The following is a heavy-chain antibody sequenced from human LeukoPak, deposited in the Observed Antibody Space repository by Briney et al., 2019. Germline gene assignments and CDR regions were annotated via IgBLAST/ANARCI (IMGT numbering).Heavy chain of an antibody. D-gene: IGHD6-13*01. J-gene: IGHJ4*02. Sequence: PSETLSPTCTVSGGSISSYYWSWIRQPPGKGLEWIGYIYYSGSTNYNPSLKSRVTISVDTSKNQFSLKLSSVTAADTAVYYCARVGIAAAGHSFDYWGQGTLVTVSS. CDR2: IYYSGST. CDR1: GGSISSYY. CDR3: ARVGIAAAGHSFDY. V-gene: IGHV4-59*01.